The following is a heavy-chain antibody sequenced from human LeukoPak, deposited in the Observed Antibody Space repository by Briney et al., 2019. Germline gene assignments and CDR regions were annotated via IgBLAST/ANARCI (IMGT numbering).Heavy chain of an antibody. V-gene: IGHV4-39*01. J-gene: IGHJ5*02. Sequence: PSETLSLTCTVSGGSFTSSSYYWGWIRQPPGKGLEWIGRIYYSGSTYYNPSLKSRVIVSVDTSKNQFSLKLSSVTAADTAVYYCARVFSEERGGDGYNYGFDPWGQGTLVTVSS. CDR1: GGSFTSSSYY. CDR2: IYYSGST. CDR3: ARVFSEERGGDGYNYGFDP. D-gene: IGHD5-24*01.